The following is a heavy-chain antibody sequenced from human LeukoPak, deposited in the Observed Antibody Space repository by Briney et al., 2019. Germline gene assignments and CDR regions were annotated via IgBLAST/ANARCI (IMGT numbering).Heavy chain of an antibody. V-gene: IGHV4-30-4*01. Sequence: SQTLSLTCTVSGGSISSGDYYWRWIRQPPGKGLEWIGYICYSGSTYYNPSLKSRVTISVDTSKNQFSLKLSSVTAADTAVYYCARDALGYCSSTSCYAFDIWGQGTMVTVSS. CDR1: GGSISSGDYY. CDR2: ICYSGST. J-gene: IGHJ3*02. CDR3: ARDALGYCSSTSCYAFDI. D-gene: IGHD2-2*01.